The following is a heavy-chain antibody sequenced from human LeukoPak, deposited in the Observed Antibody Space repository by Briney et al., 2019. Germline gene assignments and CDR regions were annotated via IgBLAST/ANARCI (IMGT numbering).Heavy chain of an antibody. CDR2: ISYERDIT. J-gene: IGHJ4*02. D-gene: IGHD5-24*01. V-gene: IGHV3-30*04. CDR1: GFTFSSYA. CDR3: AKDDRWLQFCC. Sequence: GGSLRLSCAASGFTFSSYAMHWVRQAPGKGLEWVALISYERDITHYADSVKGRFTISRDNSRNAVYLQMNSLRAEDTAVYYCAKDDRWLQFCCWGQGTLVTVSA.